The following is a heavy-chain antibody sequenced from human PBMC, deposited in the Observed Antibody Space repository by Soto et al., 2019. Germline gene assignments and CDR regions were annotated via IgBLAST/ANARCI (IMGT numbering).Heavy chain of an antibody. D-gene: IGHD1-20*01. J-gene: IGHJ6*02. Sequence: QVQLRESGPGLVKASETLSLTCTVSVDSISTYYWSWIRRPAGKGLEWIGRIDASGNTNYNPSLKSRVTMSADTSKKQFSLKLTSVNAADTAVYYCARYSNNWFQTEGMDVWGQGTTVTVSS. CDR2: IDASGNT. V-gene: IGHV4-4*07. CDR3: ARYSNNWFQTEGMDV. CDR1: VDSISTYY.